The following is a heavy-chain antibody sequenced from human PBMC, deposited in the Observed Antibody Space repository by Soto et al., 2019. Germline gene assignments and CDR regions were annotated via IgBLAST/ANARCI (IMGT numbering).Heavy chain of an antibody. D-gene: IGHD3-10*01. J-gene: IGHJ5*02. CDR3: ARGVGSGTYYNQYNWFDP. Sequence: SVTDSCKASGYTFTNYAISCVPQTPGQGLEWMGWINTYNGNTNHAQKLQGRVTMTTDTSTSTAYMELRSLRSDDTAVYYCARGVGSGTYYNQYNWFDPWGQGTLVTVSS. CDR2: INTYNGNT. CDR1: GYTFTNYA. V-gene: IGHV1-18*04.